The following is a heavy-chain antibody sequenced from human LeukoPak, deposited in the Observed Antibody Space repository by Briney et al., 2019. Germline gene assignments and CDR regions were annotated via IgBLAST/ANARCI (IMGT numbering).Heavy chain of an antibody. CDR3: ASGVGKYSYGLTSDY. CDR1: GFTFSSYA. D-gene: IGHD5-18*01. J-gene: IGHJ4*02. CDR2: ISYDGSNK. Sequence: PGGSLRLSCAASGFTFSSYAMHWVRQAPGKGLEWVAVISYDGSNKYYADSVKGRFTISRDNSKNTLYLQMNSLRAEDTAVYYCASGVGKYSYGLTSDYWGQGTLVTVSS. V-gene: IGHV3-30-3*01.